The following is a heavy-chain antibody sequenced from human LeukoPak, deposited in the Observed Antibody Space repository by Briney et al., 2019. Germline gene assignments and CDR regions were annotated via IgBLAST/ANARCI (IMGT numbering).Heavy chain of an antibody. CDR3: ASHYYDSSGYGDY. J-gene: IGHJ4*02. CDR1: GGSISSSSYY. CDR2: VYYSGSA. Sequence: SETLSLTCTVSGGSISSSSYYWGWIRQPPGKGLERIGSVYYSGSAYYNPSLKSRVTISVDTSKNQFSLKLSSVTAADTAVYYCASHYYDSSGYGDYWGQGTLVTVSS. D-gene: IGHD3-22*01. V-gene: IGHV4-39*07.